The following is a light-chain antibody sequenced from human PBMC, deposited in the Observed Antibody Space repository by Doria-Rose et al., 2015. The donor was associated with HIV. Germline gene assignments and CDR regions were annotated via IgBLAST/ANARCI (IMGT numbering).Light chain of an antibody. V-gene: IGLV2-14*03. J-gene: IGLJ3*02. CDR3: SSYTSTSTPV. CDR1: SSDVSDYNY. CDR2: DVT. Sequence: QSVVTQPASVSGSPGQSITISCTGASSDVSDYNYVSWYQHHPGKAPRLLIYDVTNRPSGVSNRFSGSQSGNTASLTISGLQTEDEADYFCSSYTSTSTPVFGGGTRVTVL.